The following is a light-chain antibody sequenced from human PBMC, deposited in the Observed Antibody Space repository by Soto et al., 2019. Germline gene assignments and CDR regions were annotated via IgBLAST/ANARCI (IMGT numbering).Light chain of an antibody. Sequence: DIQMTQSPSTLSASVRYRVTITCRASHTISSRLAWYQQKPGKAPKLLIYKASGLESGVPSRFSGSGSGTDFTLTISRLQPDDFATYYCQQYNSYSPLTFGGGTKVDI. V-gene: IGKV1-5*03. CDR1: HTISSR. J-gene: IGKJ4*01. CDR2: KAS. CDR3: QQYNSYSPLT.